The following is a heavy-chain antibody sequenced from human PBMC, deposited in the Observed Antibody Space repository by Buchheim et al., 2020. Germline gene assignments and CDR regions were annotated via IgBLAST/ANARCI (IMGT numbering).Heavy chain of an antibody. J-gene: IGHJ6*02. V-gene: IGHV1-2*04. Sequence: QVQLVQSGAEVKKPGASVKVSSKASGYTFTGYYMHWVRQAPGQGLEWMGWINPNSGGTNYAQKFQGWVTMTRDTSISTAYMELSRLRSDDTAVYYCAREEIAVAGTSYYGMDVWGQGTT. D-gene: IGHD6-19*01. CDR3: AREEIAVAGTSYYGMDV. CDR1: GYTFTGYY. CDR2: INPNSGGT.